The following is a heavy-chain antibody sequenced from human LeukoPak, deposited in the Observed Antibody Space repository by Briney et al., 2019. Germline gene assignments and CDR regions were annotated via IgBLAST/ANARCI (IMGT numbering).Heavy chain of an antibody. J-gene: IGHJ5*02. D-gene: IGHD5-24*01. CDR2: ISYDGSNK. Sequence: PGGSLRLSCAASGFTFSSCGMHWVRQAPGKGLEWVAVISYDGSNKYYADSVKGRFTISRDNSKNTLSLQMNSLRAADTAVYYCAKGGLRDGYSYASWGQGTLITVSS. CDR1: GFTFSSCG. CDR3: AKGGLRDGYSYAS. V-gene: IGHV3-30*18.